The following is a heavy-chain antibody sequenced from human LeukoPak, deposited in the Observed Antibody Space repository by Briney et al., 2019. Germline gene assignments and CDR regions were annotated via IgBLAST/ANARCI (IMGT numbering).Heavy chain of an antibody. CDR2: ISAYNGNT. D-gene: IGHD5-12*01. Sequence: ASVKVSCKAAGYTLTPYGLSWVREAPGQGLEWMGWISAYNGNTNYAQKLQGRVTMTTDTSTSTAYMELRSLRSDDTAGYYCARGKANRCATTHGDYWGQGTLVTVSS. V-gene: IGHV1-18*01. J-gene: IGHJ4*02. CDR1: GYTLTPYG. CDR3: ARGKANRCATTHGDY.